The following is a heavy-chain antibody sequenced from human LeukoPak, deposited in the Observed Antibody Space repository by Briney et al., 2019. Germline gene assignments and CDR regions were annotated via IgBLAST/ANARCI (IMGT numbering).Heavy chain of an antibody. CDR2: VNYSGST. J-gene: IGHJ2*01. D-gene: IGHD2-21*02. CDR3: ARGSSKVTAIILVYWYFDL. V-gene: IGHV4-34*01. Sequence: AETLSLICGISGGSFSGHYWSWIRQPPGKGLEWIGDVNYSGSTNYNPSLKSRVTISVDTSKNQFSLKLSSVTAADTAVYYCARGSSKVTAIILVYWYFDLWGRGTLVTVSS. CDR1: GGSFSGHY.